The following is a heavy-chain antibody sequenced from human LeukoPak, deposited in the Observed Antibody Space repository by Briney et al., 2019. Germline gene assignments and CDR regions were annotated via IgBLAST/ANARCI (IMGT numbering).Heavy chain of an antibody. CDR1: GFTFSSDA. Sequence: GGSLRLSCAASGFTFSSDAMSWVRQAPGKGPKWVSAISGSGGSTYYADSVKGRFTISRDNSKNTLYLQMNSLRAEDTAVYYCAKGGSYSLDLCCYWGQGTLVTVSS. V-gene: IGHV3-23*01. D-gene: IGHD1-26*01. CDR3: AKGGSYSLDLCCY. J-gene: IGHJ4*02. CDR2: ISGSGGST.